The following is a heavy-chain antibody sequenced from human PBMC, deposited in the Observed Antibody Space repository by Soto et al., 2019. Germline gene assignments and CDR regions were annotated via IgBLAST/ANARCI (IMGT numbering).Heavy chain of an antibody. D-gene: IGHD1-26*01. J-gene: IGHJ5*01. CDR1: NVSISSSY. V-gene: IGHV4-59*01. CDR3: ARDFAGRGPFDP. CDR2: VYYTGTI. Sequence: SETLSLTCSVSNVSISSSYWNWLRQAPGKGLEWIGFVYYTGTIKYNPSLKSRVTISVDTSRNEFSLRLTSVTTADTAFYFCARDFAGRGPFDPWGPGTLVTVPS.